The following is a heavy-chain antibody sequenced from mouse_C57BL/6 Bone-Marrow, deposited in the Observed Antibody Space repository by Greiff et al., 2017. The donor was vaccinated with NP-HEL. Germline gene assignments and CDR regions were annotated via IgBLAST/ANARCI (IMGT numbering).Heavy chain of an antibody. D-gene: IGHD1-2*01. CDR3: AKITTAGYFDV. Sequence: VKLQQPGAELVRPGTSVKLSCKASGYTFTSYWMHWVKQRPGQGLEWIGVIDPSDSYTNYNQKFKGKATLTVDTSSSTAYMQLSSLTSEDSAVYYCAKITTAGYFDVWGTGTTVTVSS. CDR2: IDPSDSYT. CDR1: GYTFTSYW. V-gene: IGHV1-59*01. J-gene: IGHJ1*03.